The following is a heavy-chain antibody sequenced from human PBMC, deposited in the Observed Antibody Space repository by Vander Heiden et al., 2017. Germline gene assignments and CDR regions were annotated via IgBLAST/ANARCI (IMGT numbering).Heavy chain of an antibody. CDR2: INSDGSST. D-gene: IGHD3-22*01. V-gene: IGHV3-74*01. J-gene: IGHJ6*02. CDR3: ARGPDYYDSSGYYPHYYGMDV. CDR1: GFTFSSYW. Sequence: EVQLVESGGGLVQPGGSLRLSCAASGFTFSSYWMHWVRQAPGKGLVWVSRINSDGSSTSYADSVKGRFTISRDNAKNTLYLQMNSLRAEDTAVYYCARGPDYYDSSGYYPHYYGMDVWGQGTTVTRLL.